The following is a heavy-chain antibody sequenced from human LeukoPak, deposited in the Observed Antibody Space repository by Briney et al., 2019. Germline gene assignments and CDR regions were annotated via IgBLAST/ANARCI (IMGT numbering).Heavy chain of an antibody. V-gene: IGHV1-2*02. CDR3: ARDPPAAYDSIDY. J-gene: IGHJ4*02. CDR2: INPNSGGT. D-gene: IGHD3-16*01. Sequence: GASVKVSCKASGYTFTGYYTHWVRQAPGQGLEWMGWINPNSGGTNYAQKFQGRVTMTRDTSISTAYMELSRLRSDDTAVYYCARDPPAAYDSIDYWGQGTLVTVSS. CDR1: GYTFTGYY.